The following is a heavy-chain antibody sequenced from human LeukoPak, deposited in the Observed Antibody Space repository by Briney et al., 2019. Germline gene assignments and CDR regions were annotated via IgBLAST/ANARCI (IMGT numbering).Heavy chain of an antibody. D-gene: IGHD1-14*01. CDR3: TTQRPDLP. CDR1: GFNFSDAW. Sequence: NSGGSLRLSCAASGFNFSDAWMTWVRQAPGKGLEWVGRIKTKPDGGTTDYAAPVKGRFSISRDDSKSTLFLQMNSLQNEDTGVYYCTTQRPDLPWGQGTLVIVSS. CDR2: IKTKPDGGTT. J-gene: IGHJ4*02. V-gene: IGHV3-15*01.